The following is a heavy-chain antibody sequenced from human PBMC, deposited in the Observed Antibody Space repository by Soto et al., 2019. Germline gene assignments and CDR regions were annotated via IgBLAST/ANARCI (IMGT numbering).Heavy chain of an antibody. CDR2: IYRSGGT. D-gene: IGHD4-17*01. Sequence: QLQLQESGSGLVKPSQTLSLTCAVSGGSISSGGYSWSWIRQPPGKCLEWIGYIYRSGGTYYNPSLKSRVTISLDTSKNQFSLKLTSVTAADTAVYYCARERDSGAADAFDIWGQGTMVTVSS. J-gene: IGHJ3*02. CDR3: ARERDSGAADAFDI. V-gene: IGHV4-30-2*01. CDR1: GGSISSGGYS.